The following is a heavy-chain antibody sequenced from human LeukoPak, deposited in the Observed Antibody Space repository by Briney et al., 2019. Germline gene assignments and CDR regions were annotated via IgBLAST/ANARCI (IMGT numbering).Heavy chain of an antibody. CDR1: GFTFSSYG. J-gene: IGHJ4*02. Sequence: GGSLRLSCAASGFTFSSYGMHWVRQAPGKGLEWVAVISYDGSNKYYADSVKGRFTISRDNSKNTLYLQMNSLRAEDTAVCYCAKDRVMGYSYGNYFDYWGQGTLVTVSS. CDR3: AKDRVMGYSYGNYFDY. D-gene: IGHD5-18*01. CDR2: ISYDGSNK. V-gene: IGHV3-30*18.